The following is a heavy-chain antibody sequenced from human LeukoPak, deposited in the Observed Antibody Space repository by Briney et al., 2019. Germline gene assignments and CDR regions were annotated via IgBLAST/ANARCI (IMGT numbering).Heavy chain of an antibody. CDR1: GYTFTSYH. D-gene: IGHD3-16*01. CDR2: MNPNSGNT. Sequence: ASVTVSFKGSGYTFTSYHINWVRQATGQGLEWMGLMNPNSGNTGYAQKFQGRVTMTSNTSISTAYMELSSLRSEGTAVYFCARGGGSNLDAFDIWGQGTMVTVSS. CDR3: ARGGGSNLDAFDI. J-gene: IGHJ3*02. V-gene: IGHV1-8*01.